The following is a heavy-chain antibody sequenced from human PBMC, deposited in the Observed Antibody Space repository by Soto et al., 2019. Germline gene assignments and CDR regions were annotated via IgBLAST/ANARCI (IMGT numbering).Heavy chain of an antibody. V-gene: IGHV3-72*01. D-gene: IGHD4-4*01. CDR2: IRNKASGHTT. J-gene: IGHJ4*02. CDR3: ARWRTTVDYVDY. CDR1: GFIFSDYY. Sequence: EVQLVESGGGLVQPGGSLRLSCAVSGFIFSDYYMDWVRQAPGKGLEWVGRIRNKASGHTTEYAASVKGRFTISRDDSQNSLYLQMNSLKTEDTAVYYWARWRTTVDYVDYWGQGTLGTVSS.